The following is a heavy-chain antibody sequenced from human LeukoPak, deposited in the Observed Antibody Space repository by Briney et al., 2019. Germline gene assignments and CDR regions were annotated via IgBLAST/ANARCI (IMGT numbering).Heavy chain of an antibody. J-gene: IGHJ3*02. CDR1: GFTFSSYV. D-gene: IGHD4-17*01. V-gene: IGHV3-30-3*01. CDR2: ISYDGSNK. CDR3: ARGRARNYGDSLTDAFDI. Sequence: GGSLRLSCAASGFTFSSYVIHWVRQAPGKGLEWVAVISYDGSNKYYADSVKGRFTISRDNSKNTLYLQMNSLRAEDTAVYYCARGRARNYGDSLTDAFDIWGQGTMVTVSS.